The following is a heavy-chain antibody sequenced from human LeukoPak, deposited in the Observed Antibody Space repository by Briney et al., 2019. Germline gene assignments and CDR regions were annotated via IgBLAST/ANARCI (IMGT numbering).Heavy chain of an antibody. D-gene: IGHD3-22*01. Sequence: SETLSLTCSVSGGSISTSYWNWIRQPPGKGLEWIGNIHYSGSTNYNPSLKSRVTISVDTSKNQFSLKLSSVTAADTAVYYCARHGWPGITMIVFTPYFDYWGQGTLVTVSS. V-gene: IGHV4-59*08. CDR3: ARHGWPGITMIVFTPYFDY. CDR1: GGSISTSY. J-gene: IGHJ4*02. CDR2: IHYSGST.